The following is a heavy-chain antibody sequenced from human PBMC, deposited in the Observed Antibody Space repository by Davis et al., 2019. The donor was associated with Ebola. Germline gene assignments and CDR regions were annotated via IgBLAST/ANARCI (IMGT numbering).Heavy chain of an antibody. V-gene: IGHV1-69*02. CDR3: ARDCSGGSCYYYYYYGMDV. CDR2: IIPILGIA. J-gene: IGHJ6*04. Sequence: AASVKVSCKASGGTFSSYTISWVRQAPGQGLEWMGRIIPILGIANYAQKFQGRVTITADKSTSTAYMELSSLRSEDTAVYYCARDCSGGSCYYYYYYGMDVWGKGTTVTVSS. CDR1: GGTFSSYT. D-gene: IGHD2-15*01.